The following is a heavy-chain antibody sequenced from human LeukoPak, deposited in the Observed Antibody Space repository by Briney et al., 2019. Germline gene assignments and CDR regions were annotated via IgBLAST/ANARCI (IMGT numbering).Heavy chain of an antibody. CDR2: MNPNSGNT. J-gene: IGHJ6*03. Sequence: GASVKVSCKASGYTFTSYDINWVRQATGQGLEWMGWMNPNSGNTGYAQKFQGRVTITRNTSISTAYMELSSLRSEDTAVYYCARGLGQYYDYVWGSYRTYYMDVWGKGTTVTVSS. D-gene: IGHD3-16*02. V-gene: IGHV1-8*03. CDR3: ARGLGQYYDYVWGSYRTYYMDV. CDR1: GYTFTSYD.